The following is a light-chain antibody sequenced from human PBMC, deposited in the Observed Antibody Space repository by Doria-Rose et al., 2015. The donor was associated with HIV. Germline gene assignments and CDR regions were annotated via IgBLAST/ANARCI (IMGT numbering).Light chain of an antibody. V-gene: IGKV4-1*01. J-gene: IGKJ3*01. CDR3: QQYYGTPS. CDR1: QSLLYTSKNY. CDR2: WAS. Sequence: DTRVTQSPESLGMSLGERATLNCKSNQSLLYTSKNYLAWYQQKPGQPPKLLIYWASTRQSVVPARFSGSGSGTDFTLTISSLEAEDVAVYYCQQYYGTPSFGPGTTVDIK.